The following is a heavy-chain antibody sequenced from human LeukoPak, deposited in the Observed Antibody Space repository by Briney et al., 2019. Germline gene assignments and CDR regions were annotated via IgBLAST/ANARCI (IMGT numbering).Heavy chain of an antibody. D-gene: IGHD6-13*01. CDR3: ARVASIAAAGTRDY. Sequence: SVNVSCKASGGTFSSYAISWVRQAPGQGLEWMGRIIPILGIANYAQKFQGRVTITADKSTSTAYMELSSLRSEDTAVYYCARVASIAAAGTRDYWGQGTLVTVSS. CDR2: IIPILGIA. CDR1: GGTFSSYA. V-gene: IGHV1-69*04. J-gene: IGHJ4*02.